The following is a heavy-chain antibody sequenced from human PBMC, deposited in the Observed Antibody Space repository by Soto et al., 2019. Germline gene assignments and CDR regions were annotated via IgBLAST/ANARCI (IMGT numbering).Heavy chain of an antibody. D-gene: IGHD3-3*01. J-gene: IGHJ6*03. V-gene: IGHV3-21*01. CDR2: ISSSSSYI. Sequence: GGSLRLSCAASGFTFSSYSMNWVRQAPGKGLEWVSSISSSSSYIYYADSVKGRFTISRGNAKNSLYLQMNSLRAEDTAVYYCARDKRPVESYYYMDVWGKGTTVTVSS. CDR3: ARDKRPVESYYYMDV. CDR1: GFTFSSYS.